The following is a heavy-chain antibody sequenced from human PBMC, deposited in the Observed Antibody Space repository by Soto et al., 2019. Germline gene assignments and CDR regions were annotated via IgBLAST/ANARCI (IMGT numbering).Heavy chain of an antibody. CDR3: AKDSLLTGEGNALDY. Sequence: GGSLRLSCAASGFTFSSYAMSWVRQAPGKGLEWVSAISGSGGSTYYADSVKGRFTISRDNSKNTLYLQMNSLRAEDTAVYYCAKDSLLTGEGNALDYWGQGTLVTVSS. CDR2: ISGSGGST. J-gene: IGHJ4*02. D-gene: IGHD7-27*01. CDR1: GFTFSSYA. V-gene: IGHV3-23*01.